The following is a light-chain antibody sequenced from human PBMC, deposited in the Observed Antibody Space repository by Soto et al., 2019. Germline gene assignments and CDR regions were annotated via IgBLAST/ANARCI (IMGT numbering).Light chain of an antibody. V-gene: IGKV3-20*01. CDR1: QSVSNNY. CDR2: GAS. CDR3: HQYGTAPLT. Sequence: EIVLTQSPGTLSLSPGESATLSCRASQSVSNNYLAWYQQKPGQAPRLLIYGASNRATGIPDRFSGSGSGTDFTLTISRLEPEELSVYYCHQYGTAPLTFGPGTKVDIK. J-gene: IGKJ3*01.